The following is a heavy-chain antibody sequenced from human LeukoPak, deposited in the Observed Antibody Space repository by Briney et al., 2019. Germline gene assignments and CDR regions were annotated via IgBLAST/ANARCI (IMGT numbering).Heavy chain of an antibody. Sequence: SETLSLTCTVSSGSISNYYWSWIRQPPGKGLEWIGYIYYSGSTNYNPSLKSRVTISVDTSKNQFSLKLSSVTAADTAVYYCARSPLRYSGGDAPLDYWGQGTLVTVSS. J-gene: IGHJ4*02. V-gene: IGHV4-59*01. CDR1: SGSISNYY. CDR2: IYYSGST. CDR3: ARSPLRYSGGDAPLDY. D-gene: IGHD3-9*01.